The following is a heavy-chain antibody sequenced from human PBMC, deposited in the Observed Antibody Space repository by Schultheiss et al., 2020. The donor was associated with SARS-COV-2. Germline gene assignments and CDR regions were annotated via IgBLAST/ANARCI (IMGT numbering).Heavy chain of an antibody. CDR1: GDSFSNYY. J-gene: IGHJ4*02. V-gene: IGHV4-59*01. Sequence: SETLSLTCTVSGDSFSNYYWSWIRQPPGKGLEWIGYIYYSGSTNYNPSLKSRVTISVDTSKNQFSLKLSSVTAADTAVYYCARGSPDYSISLDYWGQGTLVTVSS. CDR2: IYYSGST. D-gene: IGHD4-11*01. CDR3: ARGSPDYSISLDY.